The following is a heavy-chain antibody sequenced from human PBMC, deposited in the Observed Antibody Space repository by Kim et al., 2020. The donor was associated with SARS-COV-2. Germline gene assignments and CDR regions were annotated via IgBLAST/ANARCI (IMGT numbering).Heavy chain of an antibody. CDR3: ARDHGTDYGDYGYYYYGMDV. D-gene: IGHD4-17*01. V-gene: IGHV4-31*03. Sequence: SETLSLTCTVSGGSISSGGYYWSWIRQHPGKGLEWIGYIYYSGSTYYNPSLKSRVTISVDTSKNQFSLKLSSVTAADTAVYYCARDHGTDYGDYGYYYYGMDVWGQGTTVTVSS. CDR2: IYYSGST. CDR1: GGSISSGGYY. J-gene: IGHJ6*02.